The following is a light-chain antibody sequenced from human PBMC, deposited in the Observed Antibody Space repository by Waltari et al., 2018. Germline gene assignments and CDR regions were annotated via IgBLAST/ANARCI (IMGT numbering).Light chain of an antibody. CDR2: DVS. CDR3: NAYTRSASFV. J-gene: IGLJ2*01. CDR1: SSDVGAYKH. V-gene: IGLV2-14*01. Sequence: QSALTQPASVSGSPGQSITISCSGTSSDVGAYKHVSWFQQHPGKGPRLLISDVSERPSGVYERFSGSKSGNTASLTISNLQAEDEADYYCNAYTRSASFVFGGGTKLTVL.